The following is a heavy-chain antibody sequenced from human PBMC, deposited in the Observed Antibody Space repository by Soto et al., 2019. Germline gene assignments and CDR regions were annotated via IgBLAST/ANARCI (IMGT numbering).Heavy chain of an antibody. Sequence: SETLSLTCSVSGSSINSNLYHWGWIRHSPGKGLEWIGSIHNTGNIFYNPSLKSRVTLSIDTSQSHFSLHLSSVTAADTAVYYCAIYGGNSVYFDYWGQGTLVTVSS. V-gene: IGHV4-39*02. CDR3: AIYGGNSVYFDY. CDR2: IHNTGNI. J-gene: IGHJ4*02. D-gene: IGHD4-17*01. CDR1: GSSINSNLYH.